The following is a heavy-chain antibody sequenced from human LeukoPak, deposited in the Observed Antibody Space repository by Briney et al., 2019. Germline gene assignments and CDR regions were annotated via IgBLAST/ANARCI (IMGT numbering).Heavy chain of an antibody. CDR2: ISASKGNT. CDR3: ARVRLDNTMNFDY. V-gene: IGHV1-18*01. CDR1: GYTFTSYA. J-gene: IGHJ4*02. Sequence: ASVKVSCKASGYTFTSYAITWVRQAPGQGLEWMGWISASKGNTNYAQKLQGRVTMTTDTSTTTAYMELRSLRSDDTAVYYCARVRLDNTMNFDYWGQGTLVTVSS. D-gene: IGHD3-22*01.